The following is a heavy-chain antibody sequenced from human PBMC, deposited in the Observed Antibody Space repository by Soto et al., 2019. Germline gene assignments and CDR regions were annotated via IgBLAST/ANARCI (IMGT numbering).Heavy chain of an antibody. D-gene: IGHD3-22*01. CDR3: VRGPDYEGYFDY. CDR2: IILPFGTP. CDR1: GTTFSNFA. J-gene: IGHJ4*02. Sequence: QVRLVQSGAEVKKTESSVKVSCEASGTTFSNFAIGWVRQAPGQGLEWMGGIILPFGTPNYAQKFQGRVTISADESMTTLYMELRGLRSGDTAVYYCVRGPDYEGYFDYWGQGTLVTVSS. V-gene: IGHV1-69*12.